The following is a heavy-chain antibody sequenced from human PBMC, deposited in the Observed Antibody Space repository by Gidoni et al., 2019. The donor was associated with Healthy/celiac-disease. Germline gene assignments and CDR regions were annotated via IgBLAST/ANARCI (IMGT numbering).Heavy chain of an antibody. Sequence: QIPLKESGPTLVKPTQPLTLTCTFSGLSLSTSGVGVGWLRQPPGKALEWLALIFWDADKRYSPSLKSRLTITKDTSKNQVVLTMTNMDPGDTATYYCAHSDSGNFTSYYWGQGTLVTVSS. V-gene: IGHV2-5*02. D-gene: IGHD1-26*01. CDR3: AHSDSGNFTSYY. CDR2: IFWDADK. CDR1: GLSLSTSGVG. J-gene: IGHJ4*02.